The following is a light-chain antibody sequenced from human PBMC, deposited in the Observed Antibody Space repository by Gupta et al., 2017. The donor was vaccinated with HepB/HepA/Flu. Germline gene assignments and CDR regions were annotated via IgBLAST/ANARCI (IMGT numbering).Light chain of an antibody. CDR3: RHHNSSPGT. CDR1: QGIRND. CDR2: DAS. J-gene: IGKJ1*01. V-gene: IGKV1-17*01. Sequence: DIQMTLSPSSLSASVGDRVTITCRASQGIRNDLVWFQQKPGKAPKRLIYDASTWESGVPSRFSGSGSGTEFTLTISSLQPEDFATYYCRHHNSSPGTFGQGTKVDVK.